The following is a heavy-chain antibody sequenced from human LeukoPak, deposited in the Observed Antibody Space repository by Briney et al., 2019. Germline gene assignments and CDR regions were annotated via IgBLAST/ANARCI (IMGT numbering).Heavy chain of an antibody. J-gene: IGHJ4*02. CDR3: ANSYGGNSDFDY. Sequence: GRSLSFYCAASGFIVSSYAMSRVRQAPGQGLEWVSATSDSGSSTYYADSVKGRFTISRDNSKNTLYLQMNSLRAEDTAVYYCANSYGGNSDFDYWGQGTLVTVSS. CDR2: TSDSGSST. V-gene: IGHV3-23*01. CDR1: GFIVSSYA. D-gene: IGHD4-23*01.